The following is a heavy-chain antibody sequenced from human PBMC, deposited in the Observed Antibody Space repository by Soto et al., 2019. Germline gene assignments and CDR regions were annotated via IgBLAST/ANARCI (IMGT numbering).Heavy chain of an antibody. Sequence: SVKVSCKASGGTFSSYAISWVRQAPGEGLEWMGGIIPIFGTANYAQKFQGRVTITADKSTSTAYMELSSLRSEDTAVYYCARDGSPPDYDFWSGEKRLRYGMDVWGQGTTVTVSS. V-gene: IGHV1-69*06. D-gene: IGHD3-3*01. CDR3: ARDGSPPDYDFWSGEKRLRYGMDV. CDR2: IIPIFGTA. CDR1: GGTFSSYA. J-gene: IGHJ6*02.